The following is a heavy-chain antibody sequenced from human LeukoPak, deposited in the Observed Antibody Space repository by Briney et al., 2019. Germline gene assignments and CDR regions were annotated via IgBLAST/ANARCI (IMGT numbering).Heavy chain of an antibody. CDR2: NNPSSGTT. CDR3: ARDRGLLYGSSGCLDS. Sequence: GASVKVSCKAPGYTFTSYYMHWVRQAPGQGLEWMGLNNPSSGTTSYAQKFQGRVTMTRDTSTSTVYMELSSLTSEDTAVYYCARDRGLLYGSSGCLDSWGQGTLVTVSS. J-gene: IGHJ4*02. D-gene: IGHD6-19*01. V-gene: IGHV1-46*01. CDR1: GYTFTSYY.